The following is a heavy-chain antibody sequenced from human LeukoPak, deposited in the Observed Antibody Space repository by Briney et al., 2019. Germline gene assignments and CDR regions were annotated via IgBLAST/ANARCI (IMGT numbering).Heavy chain of an antibody. Sequence: ASVKVSCKASGYTFTSYDINWVRQATGQGLEWMGWMNPNSGNTGYAQKFQGRLTITRNTSISSAYMELSSLRSEDTAVYYCARDRGQWLVDWYFDLWGRGTLVTVSS. V-gene: IGHV1-8*03. CDR3: ARDRGQWLVDWYFDL. CDR1: GYTFTSYD. CDR2: MNPNSGNT. D-gene: IGHD6-19*01. J-gene: IGHJ2*01.